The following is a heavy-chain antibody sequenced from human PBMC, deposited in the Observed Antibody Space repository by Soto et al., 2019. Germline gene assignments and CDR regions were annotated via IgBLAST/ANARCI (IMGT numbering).Heavy chain of an antibody. Sequence: PSRTLSLTCTVSGGSISSGGYYRSWIRQHPGKGLEWIGYIYYSGSTYYNPSLKSRVTISVDTSKNQFSLNLTAVTAADTGVYYCARVREGATVDDWGQGTLVTVS. J-gene: IGHJ4*02. V-gene: IGHV4-31*03. CDR2: IYYSGST. CDR1: GGSISSGGYY. CDR3: ARVREGATVDD.